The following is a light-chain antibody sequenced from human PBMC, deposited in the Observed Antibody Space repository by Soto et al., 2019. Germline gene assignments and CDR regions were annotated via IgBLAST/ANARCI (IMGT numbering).Light chain of an antibody. J-gene: IGKJ1*01. V-gene: IGKV1-33*01. CDR3: QQSYSFPRT. CDR1: QDISNY. CDR2: DAS. Sequence: DIQMTQSPSSLSASVGDRVTITCQASQDISNYLNWYQQKPGKAPKLLIYDASNLETGVPSRFSGSGSGTDFSLTISSLQPEDSATYYCQQSYSFPRTFGQGTKVDIK.